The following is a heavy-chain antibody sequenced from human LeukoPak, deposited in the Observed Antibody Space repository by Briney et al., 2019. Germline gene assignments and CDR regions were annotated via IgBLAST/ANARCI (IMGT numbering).Heavy chain of an antibody. J-gene: IGHJ6*03. CDR1: GVSISSSNSY. D-gene: IGHD3-22*01. CDR2: IYHSGST. V-gene: IGHV4-39*07. CDR3: ARRNSGYSNLFRDYYYYMDV. Sequence: SETLSLTCTVSGVSISSSNSYWGWIRQPPGKGLEWIGSIYHSGSTYYNPSLKSRVTISVDTSKNQFSLKLSSVTAADTAVYYCARRNSGYSNLFRDYYYYMDVWGKGTTVTVSS.